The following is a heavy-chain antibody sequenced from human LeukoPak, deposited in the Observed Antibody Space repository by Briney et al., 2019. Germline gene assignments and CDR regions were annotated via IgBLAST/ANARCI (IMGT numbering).Heavy chain of an antibody. V-gene: IGHV3-9*01. CDR2: ITWNSGSI. CDR3: AAGAGITRY. CDR1: GLTFYDYA. Sequence: GGSLRLSCAASGLTFYDYAMHWVRQAPGKGLEWVSGITWNSGSIAYADSVKGRFTISRDNAKNSLYLQVNSLRSEDTALYYCAAGAGITRYWGQGTLVTVSS. J-gene: IGHJ4*02. D-gene: IGHD3-10*01.